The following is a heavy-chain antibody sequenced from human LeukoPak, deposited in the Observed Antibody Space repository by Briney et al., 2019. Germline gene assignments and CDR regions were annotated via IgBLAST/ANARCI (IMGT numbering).Heavy chain of an antibody. CDR3: ARGGMAAAGTYYYYGMDV. D-gene: IGHD6-13*01. V-gene: IGHV3-30*04. CDR1: GFTFSSYA. Sequence: GRSLRLSCAASGFTFSSYAMHWVREAPGKGLEWVVVISYDGSNKYYADSVKGRFTISRDNTKNTLYLQMNSLRAEDTAVYYCARGGMAAAGTYYYYGMDVWGQGTTVTVSS. J-gene: IGHJ6*02. CDR2: ISYDGSNK.